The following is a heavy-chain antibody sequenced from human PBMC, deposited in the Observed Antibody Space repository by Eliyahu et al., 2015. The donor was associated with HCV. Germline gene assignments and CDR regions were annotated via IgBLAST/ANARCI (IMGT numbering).Heavy chain of an antibody. D-gene: IGHD6-19*01. V-gene: IGHV4-59*01. CDR2: IHYSGST. CDR3: AGGGGGIAVSGTGGWFDP. J-gene: IGHJ5*02. Sequence: QXQLQESGPGLVKPSXTLSLTCXVSGXSITTYYWSWIRQPPGKGLEWIGYIHYSGSTNYTPXLKSRVTMSVDTSKNQFSLNLTSVTAADTAVYYCAGGGGGIAVSGTGGWFDPWGQGTLVTVSS. CDR1: GXSITTYY.